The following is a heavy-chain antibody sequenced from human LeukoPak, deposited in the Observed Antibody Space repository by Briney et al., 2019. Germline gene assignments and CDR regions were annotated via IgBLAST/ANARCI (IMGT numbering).Heavy chain of an antibody. J-gene: IGHJ6*02. V-gene: IGHV1-8*03. CDR1: GYAFTGYY. CDR3: ARGYGMDV. CDR2: VNPDTGNT. Sequence: ASVKVSCKASGYAFTGYYVHWVRQAPGQGLEWMGWVNPDTGNTAYAQKFQGRVTITRNISINTVYMELRSLTSEDTAMYYCARGYGMDVWGQGTTVTVSS.